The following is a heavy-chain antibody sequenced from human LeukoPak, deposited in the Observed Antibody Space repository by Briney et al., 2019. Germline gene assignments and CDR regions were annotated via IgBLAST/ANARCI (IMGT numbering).Heavy chain of an antibody. V-gene: IGHV3-30*04. CDR2: ISYDGSNK. CDR3: ARESALRFLEWLSAGKYYFDY. CDR1: GFTFSSYA. J-gene: IGHJ4*02. D-gene: IGHD3-3*01. Sequence: GGSLRLSCAASGFTFSSYAMHWVRQAPGKGLEWVAVISYDGSNKYYADSVKGRFTISRDNSKNTLYLQMNSLRAEDTAVYYCARESALRFLEWLSAGKYYFDYWGQGTLVTVSS.